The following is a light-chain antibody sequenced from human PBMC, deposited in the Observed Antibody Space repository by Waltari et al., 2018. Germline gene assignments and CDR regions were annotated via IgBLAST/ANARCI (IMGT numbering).Light chain of an antibody. CDR3: AAWDDSLSGVV. CDR2: IDN. J-gene: IGLJ2*01. CDR1: SSNIGGNT. Sequence: QSVLTQPPSASGTPGQRVTISCSGRSSNIGGNTVAWYQQVPGAAPKLLIYIDNERPSGVPDRFSGSKSGTSAPLAISGLQSEDEALYYCAAWDDSLSGVVFGGGTKLTVL. V-gene: IGLV1-44*01.